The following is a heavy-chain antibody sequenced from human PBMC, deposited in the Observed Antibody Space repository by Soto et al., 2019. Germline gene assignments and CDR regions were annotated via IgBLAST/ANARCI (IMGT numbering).Heavy chain of an antibody. V-gene: IGHV1-69*01. CDR1: GGTFSSSV. CDR3: AVCQSGSPKY. J-gene: IGHJ4*02. D-gene: IGHD1-26*01. CDR2: ITPMFGTA. Sequence: QVQLVQSGAEVKKHGSSVKVSCKASGGTFSSSVFSWVRQAPGRGLEWMGGITPMFGTANYAQKFQGRVTITADESTSKAYMELSGLKSEDTAVFYCAVCQSGSPKYWVQGTLLTVSS.